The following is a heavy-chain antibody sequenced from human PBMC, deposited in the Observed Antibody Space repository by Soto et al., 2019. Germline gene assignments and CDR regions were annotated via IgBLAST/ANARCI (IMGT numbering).Heavy chain of an antibody. V-gene: IGHV3-43*01. CDR3: AKDASSDYSNYDYVNWFDP. D-gene: IGHD4-4*01. CDR2: ISWDGGST. J-gene: IGHJ5*02. Sequence: SGGSLRLSCAASGFTFDDYTMHWVRQAPGKGLGWVSLISWDGGSTYYADSVKGRFTISRDNSKNSLYLQMNSLRTEDTALYYCAKDASSDYSNYDYVNWFDPWGQGTLVTVSS. CDR1: GFTFDDYT.